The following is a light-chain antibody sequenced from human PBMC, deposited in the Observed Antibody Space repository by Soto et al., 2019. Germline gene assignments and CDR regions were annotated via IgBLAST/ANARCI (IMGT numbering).Light chain of an antibody. CDR3: QQYNSYSIT. Sequence: DIQMNQSPSTLSASVGDRVTITCRASQGISTWLAWYQQKPRKAPKLLIYKASSLESGVPSRFSGSGSGTEFTLTINSLQPDDFATYYCQQYNSYSITFGQGTRLEIK. CDR1: QGISTW. V-gene: IGKV1-5*03. CDR2: KAS. J-gene: IGKJ5*01.